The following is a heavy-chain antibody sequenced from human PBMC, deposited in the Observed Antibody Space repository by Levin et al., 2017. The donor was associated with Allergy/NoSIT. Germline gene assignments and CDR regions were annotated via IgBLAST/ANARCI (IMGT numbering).Heavy chain of an antibody. CDR2: IYYSGST. J-gene: IGHJ4*02. V-gene: IGHV4-59*01. D-gene: IGHD6-19*01. CDR3: ARGSGWYLY. CDR1: GGSISSYY. Sequence: SETLSLTCTVSGGSISSYYWSWIRQPPGKGLEWIGYIYYSGSTNYNPSLKSRVTISVDTSKNQFSLKLTSVTAADTAVYYCARGSGWYLYWGRGTLVTVSS.